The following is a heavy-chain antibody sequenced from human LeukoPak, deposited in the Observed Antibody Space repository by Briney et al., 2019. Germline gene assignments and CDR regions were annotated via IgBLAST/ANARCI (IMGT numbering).Heavy chain of an antibody. Sequence: SETLSLTCIVSGVSIRSYYWSWIRQPPGKGLEWIGYIYYTGSTSYNPSLKSRVTMSLDTSKNQFSLKLSSVTAADMAVYYCANYDGAPRYWGQGTLVTVSS. V-gene: IGHV4-59*08. J-gene: IGHJ4*02. CDR1: GVSIRSYY. D-gene: IGHD3-22*01. CDR3: ANYDGAPRY. CDR2: IYYTGST.